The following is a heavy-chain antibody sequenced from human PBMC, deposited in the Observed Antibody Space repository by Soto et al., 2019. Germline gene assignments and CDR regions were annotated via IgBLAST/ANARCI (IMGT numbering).Heavy chain of an antibody. CDR2: ISAYNGNT. D-gene: IGHD2-2*01. J-gene: IGHJ6*02. V-gene: IGHV1-18*01. CDR1: GYTFTSYG. CDR3: ARDLDSGLWGDIVVVPAAMLSHYYYGMDV. Sequence: GASVKVSCKASGYTFTSYGISWVRQAPGQGLEWMGWISAYNGNTNYAQKLQGRVTMTTDTSTSTAYMELRSLRSDDTAVYCCARDLDSGLWGDIVVVPAAMLSHYYYGMDVWGQGTTVTVSS.